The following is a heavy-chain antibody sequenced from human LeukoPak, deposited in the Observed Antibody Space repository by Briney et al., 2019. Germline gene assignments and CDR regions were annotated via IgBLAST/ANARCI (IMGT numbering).Heavy chain of an antibody. CDR1: GFTFSKYW. Sequence: GGSLRLSCAASGFTFSKYWMLWVRQAPGKGLESVSRINNDGTVTTYADSVKGRFTVSRDNADNTMFLQMNSVRDEDTAVYYCATKQWLAPPPDSWGQGTPVTVSS. CDR2: INNDGTVT. J-gene: IGHJ4*02. CDR3: ATKQWLAPPPDS. D-gene: IGHD6-19*01. V-gene: IGHV3-74*01.